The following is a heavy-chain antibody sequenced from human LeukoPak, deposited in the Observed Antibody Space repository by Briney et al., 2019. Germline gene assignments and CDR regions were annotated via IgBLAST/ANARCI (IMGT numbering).Heavy chain of an antibody. CDR3: AKDEAPAAGSWNYYYGMDV. V-gene: IGHV3-23*01. Sequence: GGSLRLSCVASGFTFSSYAMSWVRQAPGKGLEWVSAIGGSGVSTYYADSVKGRFTVSRDDFKNTLYLQMNSLSVEDTAVYYCAKDEAPAAGSWNYYYGMDVWGQGTTVTVSS. CDR1: GFTFSSYA. J-gene: IGHJ6*02. D-gene: IGHD6-13*01. CDR2: IGGSGVST.